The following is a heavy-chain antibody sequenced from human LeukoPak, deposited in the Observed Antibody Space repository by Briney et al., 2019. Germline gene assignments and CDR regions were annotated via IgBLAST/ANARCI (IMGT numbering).Heavy chain of an antibody. J-gene: IGHJ5*01. D-gene: IGHD2-2*01. CDR1: GFTLSSYW. Sequence: QPGGSLRLSCAASGFTLSSYWMSWVRQAPGKGLEWVANIKQDGCDKYYVDSMKGRFTISRDNAKNSLYLQMNSLRVEDTAVYYCVRNLVVVPNGDWFDSWGQGTLVTVSS. CDR2: IKQDGCDK. V-gene: IGHV3-7*01. CDR3: VRNLVVVPNGDWFDS.